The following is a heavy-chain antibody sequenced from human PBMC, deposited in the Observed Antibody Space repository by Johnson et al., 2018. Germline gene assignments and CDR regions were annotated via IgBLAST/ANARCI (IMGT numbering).Heavy chain of an antibody. D-gene: IGHD6-13*01. CDR1: GFTFSYAW. Sequence: VQLVQSGGALVKPGGSLRLSCAASGFTFSYAWMSWVRQAPGKGLEWVGRLKSQTDGGTTDYAAPVKARFTISRDDSKNTLYRQMNSLKTEDTAVDYCTTSSSWYFRVRNYMDVWGKGTTVTVSS. CDR2: LKSQTDGGTT. J-gene: IGHJ6*03. V-gene: IGHV3-15*02. CDR3: TTSSSWYFRVRNYMDV.